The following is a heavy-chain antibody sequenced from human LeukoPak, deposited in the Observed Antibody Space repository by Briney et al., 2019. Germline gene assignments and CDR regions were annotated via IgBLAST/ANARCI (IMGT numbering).Heavy chain of an antibody. CDR2: FDPEDGET. CDR3: ATVKDIVATITLTYWFDP. V-gene: IGHV1-24*01. D-gene: IGHD5-12*01. CDR1: GYTLTELS. Sequence: ASVKLSCKVSGYTLTELSMHWVRQAPGKGLEWMGGFDPEDGETIYAQKFQGRVTMTEDTSTDTAYMELSSLRSEDTAVYYCATVKDIVATITLTYWFDPWGQGTLVTVSS. J-gene: IGHJ5*02.